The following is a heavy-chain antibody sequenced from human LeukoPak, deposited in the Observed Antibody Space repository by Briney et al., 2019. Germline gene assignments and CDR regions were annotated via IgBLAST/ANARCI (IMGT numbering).Heavy chain of an antibody. Sequence: ASVKVSCKASGYTFTGYYMHWVRQAPGQGLEWMGWINPNSGGTNYAQKFQGRVTMTRDTSISTAYMELSRLRSGDTAVYYCARGWRYSGYDGADYWGQGTLVTVSS. CDR1: GYTFTGYY. CDR3: ARGWRYSGYDGADY. V-gene: IGHV1-2*02. CDR2: INPNSGGT. J-gene: IGHJ4*02. D-gene: IGHD5-12*01.